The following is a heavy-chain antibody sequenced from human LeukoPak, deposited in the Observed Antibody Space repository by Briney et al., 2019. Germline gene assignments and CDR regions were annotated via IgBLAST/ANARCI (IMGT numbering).Heavy chain of an antibody. CDR1: GGSISSYY. Sequence: SETLSLTCTVSGGSISSYYWSWIRQPPGKGLEWIGYIYYSGSTNYNPSLKSRVTISVDTSKNQFSLKLSSVTAADTAVYYCARLYYYDSSGYYGWFDPWGQGTLVTASS. CDR3: ARLYYYDSSGYYGWFDP. V-gene: IGHV4-59*01. J-gene: IGHJ5*02. D-gene: IGHD3-22*01. CDR2: IYYSGST.